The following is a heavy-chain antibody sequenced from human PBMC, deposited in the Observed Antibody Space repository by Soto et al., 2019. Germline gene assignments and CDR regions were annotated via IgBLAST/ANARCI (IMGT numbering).Heavy chain of an antibody. CDR3: AREGGSIGGWFGRKFDS. J-gene: IGHJ4*02. CDR2: ISSGGTTT. Sequence: PGGSLSLSCAASGFTFSTHAMSWVRQAPGKGLEWVSSISSGGTTTFYAASVEGRFTNPKDKSKNTLYQQMNSLRADDTAVYYCAREGGSIGGWFGRKFDSWGQGTQVTVAS. V-gene: IGHV3-23*01. D-gene: IGHD6-19*01. CDR1: GFTFSTHA.